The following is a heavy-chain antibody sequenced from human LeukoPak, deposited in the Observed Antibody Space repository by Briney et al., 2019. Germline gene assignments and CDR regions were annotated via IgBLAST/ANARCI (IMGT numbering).Heavy chain of an antibody. CDR1: GYTFTSYG. J-gene: IGHJ4*02. CDR2: ISAYSGNT. V-gene: IGHV1-18*01. CDR3: ARDRYYDATGQVDY. D-gene: IGHD3-22*01. Sequence: ASVKVSCKASGYTFTSYGISWVRQAPGQGLEWMGWISAYSGNTNYAQNLQGRVTMTTDTSTSTAYMELRSLRSDDTAVYYCARDRYYDATGQVDYWGQGTLVTVSS.